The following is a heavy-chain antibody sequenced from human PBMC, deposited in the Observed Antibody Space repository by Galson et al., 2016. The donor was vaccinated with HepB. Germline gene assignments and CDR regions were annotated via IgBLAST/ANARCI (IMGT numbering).Heavy chain of an antibody. V-gene: IGHV3-30*04. Sequence: SLRLSCAASGFSFRTFDLHWLRQAPDKGLEWVAVISTDGRRKYYSDSLKGRFTISRDNSKDTLYLQMSGLTTEDTAVYYCGRDPQYGKPDYVDYWGPGTLVTVSS. CDR3: GRDPQYGKPDYVDY. CDR2: ISTDGRRK. D-gene: IGHD1-26*01. CDR1: GFSFRTFD. J-gene: IGHJ4*02.